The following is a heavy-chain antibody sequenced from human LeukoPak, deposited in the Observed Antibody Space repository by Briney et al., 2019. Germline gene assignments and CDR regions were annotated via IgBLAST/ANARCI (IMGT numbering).Heavy chain of an antibody. CDR1: GYIFTGYY. Sequence: ASVKVSCKASGYIFTGYYIHWVRQAPGQGLEWMAWINPNTGDTNYAQKLQGRVTMTTDTSTSTAYMELRSLRSDDTAVYYCARSNDDFWSGYYIDYWGQGTLVTVSS. CDR2: INPNTGDT. V-gene: IGHV1-18*04. CDR3: ARSNDDFWSGYYIDY. J-gene: IGHJ4*02. D-gene: IGHD3-3*01.